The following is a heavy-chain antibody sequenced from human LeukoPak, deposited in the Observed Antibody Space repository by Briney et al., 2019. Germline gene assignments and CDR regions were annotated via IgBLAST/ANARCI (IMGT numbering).Heavy chain of an antibody. V-gene: IGHV1-69*05. J-gene: IGHJ6*03. Sequence: ASVKVSCKASGGTFSSYAISWVRQAPGQGLEWMGGIIPIFGTANYAQKFQGRVTITTDESTSTAYMELSSLRSEDTAVYYCARTGHDYSPNYYYYMDVWGKGTTVTVSS. CDR2: IIPIFGTA. CDR3: ARTGHDYSPNYYYYMDV. D-gene: IGHD4-11*01. CDR1: GGTFSSYA.